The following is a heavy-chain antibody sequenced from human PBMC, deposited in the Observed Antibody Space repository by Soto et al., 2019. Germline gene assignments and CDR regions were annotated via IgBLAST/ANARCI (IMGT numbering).Heavy chain of an antibody. D-gene: IGHD6-19*01. CDR1: GFSLSTSGMC. V-gene: IGHV2-70*01. CDR2: IDWDDDK. CDR3: AQTLYSSGWYYFDY. J-gene: IGHJ4*02. Sequence: SGPTLVNPTQTLTLTCTFSGFSLSTSGMCVSWIRQPPGKALEWLALIDWDDDKYYSTSLKTRLTISKDTSKNQVVLTMTNMDPVDTATYYCAQTLYSSGWYYFDYWGQGTLVTVSS.